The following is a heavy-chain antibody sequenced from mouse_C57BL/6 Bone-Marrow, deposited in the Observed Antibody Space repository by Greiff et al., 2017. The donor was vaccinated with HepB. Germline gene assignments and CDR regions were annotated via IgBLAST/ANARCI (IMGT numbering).Heavy chain of an antibody. J-gene: IGHJ3*01. V-gene: IGHV14-4*01. CDR1: GFNIKDAY. Sequence: VQLQQSGAELVRPGASVKLSCTASGFNIKDAYMHWVKQRPEQGLEWIGWIDPENGDTEYASKFQGKATITADTSSNTAYLQLSSLTSEDTAVYYGTGDSAGYGGFAYWGQGTRVTVSA. CDR3: TGDSAGYGGFAY. D-gene: IGHD3-2*02. CDR2: IDPENGDT.